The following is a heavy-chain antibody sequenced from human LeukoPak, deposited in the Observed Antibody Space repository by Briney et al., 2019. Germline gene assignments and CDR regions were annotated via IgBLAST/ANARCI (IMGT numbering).Heavy chain of an antibody. D-gene: IGHD2-2*01. CDR1: GFTFDDSA. Sequence: GGSLRLSCAASGFTFDDSAMHWVRQAPGKGLEWVSGIDWNSGSLGYAASVRGRFTISRDNAKNSLYLQMNSLRPEDTALYYCAKNACTRTSCYSYYYMDVWGNGTTVTVSS. J-gene: IGHJ6*03. CDR3: AKNACTRTSCYSYYYMDV. V-gene: IGHV3-9*01. CDR2: IDWNSGSL.